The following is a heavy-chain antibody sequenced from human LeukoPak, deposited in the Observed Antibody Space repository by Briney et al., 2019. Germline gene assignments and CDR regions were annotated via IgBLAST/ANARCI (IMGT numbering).Heavy chain of an antibody. CDR2: ISWNSGSI. CDR1: GFTFDDYA. J-gene: IGHJ4*02. CDR3: AKATAGTFDY. V-gene: IGHV3-9*01. D-gene: IGHD6-13*01. Sequence: HPGRSLRLSCAASGFTFDDYAMHWVRHAPGKGLEWVSGISWNSGSIGYADSVKGRFTISRDNAKNSLYLQMNSLRAEDTALYYCAKATAGTFDYWGQGTLVTVSS.